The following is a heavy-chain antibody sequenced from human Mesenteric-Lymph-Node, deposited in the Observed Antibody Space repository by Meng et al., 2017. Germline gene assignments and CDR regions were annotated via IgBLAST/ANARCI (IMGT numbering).Heavy chain of an antibody. CDR2: VIPMFGTT. D-gene: IGHD6-19*01. J-gene: IGHJ6*02. CDR3: ARGFSSAAGSYYYGMDV. Sequence: SVKVSCKASGGTFSSFDISWVRQAPGQGLEWLGGVIPMFGTTKYAQYFQGRVTITADESTSTAYMELSSLRSEDAAVYYCARGFSSAAGSYYYGMDVWGQGTTVTVSS. CDR1: GGTFSSFD. V-gene: IGHV1-69*13.